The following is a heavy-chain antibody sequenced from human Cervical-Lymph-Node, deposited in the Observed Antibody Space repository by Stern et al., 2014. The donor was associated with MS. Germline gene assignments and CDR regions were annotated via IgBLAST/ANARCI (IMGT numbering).Heavy chain of an antibody. V-gene: IGHV1-69*01. D-gene: IGHD6-13*01. CDR3: ALSSETSDRWYSLGYDL. CDR2: IFPVFGTP. Sequence: QLVQSGAEVTKPGYSGKVSCKASGGTFSKFPSSWVRQAPGQGLEWMGGIFPVFGTPTYAQEFRGRVTITADVSTSTVYMELSSLRSDDTAVYYCALSSETSDRWYSLGYDLWGQGTLVTVSS. CDR1: GGTFSKFP. J-gene: IGHJ5*02.